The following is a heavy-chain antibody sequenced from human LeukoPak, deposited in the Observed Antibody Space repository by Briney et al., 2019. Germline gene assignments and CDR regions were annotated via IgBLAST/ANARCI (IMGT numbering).Heavy chain of an antibody. CDR2: INPSGGST. CDR1: GYIFTSYF. D-gene: IGHD5-18*01. J-gene: IGHJ5*02. CDR3: AKALPHRRLMDTTMEQHWFDP. V-gene: IGHV1-46*01. Sequence: ASVKVSCKASGYIFTSYFMHWVRQAPGQGLEWMGLINPSGGSTRYAQKFQGRVTMTRDMSTSTVYMELSSLRSEDTAVYYCAKALPHRRLMDTTMEQHWFDPWGQGTLVTVSS.